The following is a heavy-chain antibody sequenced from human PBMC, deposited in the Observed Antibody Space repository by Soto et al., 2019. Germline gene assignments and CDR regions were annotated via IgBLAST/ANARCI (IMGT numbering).Heavy chain of an antibody. V-gene: IGHV4-59*01. J-gene: IGHJ6*02. CDR1: GDSINNYY. Sequence: SETLSLTCTVSGDSINNYYWTWIRQPPGKGLEWIGYIYDIGSTSYNPSLKSRLTISVDTSKNHFSLKLKSVTAADTAVYYCERGTKYYYQGMDVWGQGTTVTVYS. CDR3: ERGTKYYYQGMDV. CDR2: IYDIGST.